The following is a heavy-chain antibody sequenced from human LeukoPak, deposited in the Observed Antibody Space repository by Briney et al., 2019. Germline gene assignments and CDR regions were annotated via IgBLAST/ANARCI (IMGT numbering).Heavy chain of an antibody. CDR3: ARHGGFGELLPTRYGMDV. V-gene: IGHV1-18*01. Sequence: ASVKVSCKASGYTFTSYGISWVRQAPGQGLEWMGWISGYNGNTNYVQKLQGRVTMTTDTSTSTAYMELRSLRSDDTAVYYCARHGGFGELLPTRYGMDVWGQGTTVTVSS. D-gene: IGHD3-10*01. CDR2: ISGYNGNT. CDR1: GYTFTSYG. J-gene: IGHJ6*02.